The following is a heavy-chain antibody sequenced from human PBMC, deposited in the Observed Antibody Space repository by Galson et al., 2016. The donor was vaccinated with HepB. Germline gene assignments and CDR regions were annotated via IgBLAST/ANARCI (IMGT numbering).Heavy chain of an antibody. D-gene: IGHD3-10*01. CDR2: VYHSGNT. Sequence: LTCGVAGGSISSSNWRTWVRPPPGKGLEWLGEVYHSGNTNYNSSLKSRVTVAVDKSKNQFSLRLTSVTAADTAVYYCTRGASRGGTAIGSRIHYFGMDVWGQGTTVIVSS. J-gene: IGHJ6*02. CDR1: GGSISSSNW. V-gene: IGHV4-4*02. CDR3: TRGASRGGTAIGSRIHYFGMDV.